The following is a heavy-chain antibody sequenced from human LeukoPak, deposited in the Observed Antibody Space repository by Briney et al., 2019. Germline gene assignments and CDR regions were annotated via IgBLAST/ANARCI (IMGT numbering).Heavy chain of an antibody. CDR3: AKNGDYGFDY. Sequence: GGSLRLSCAASGFTFSSYEMNWVRQAPGKGLEWVAVISYDGSNKYYADSVKGRFTISRDNSKNTLCLQMNSLRAEDTAVYYCAKNGDYGFDYWGQGTLVTVSS. J-gene: IGHJ4*02. V-gene: IGHV3-30*18. D-gene: IGHD4-17*01. CDR2: ISYDGSNK. CDR1: GFTFSSYE.